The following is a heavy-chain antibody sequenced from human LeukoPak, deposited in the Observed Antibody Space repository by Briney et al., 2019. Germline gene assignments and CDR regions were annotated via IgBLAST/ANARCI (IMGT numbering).Heavy chain of an antibody. Sequence: RGSLRLSCAASGFTFSSYSMNWVRQAPEKGLEWVSSISSSSSYIYYADSVKGRFTISRDNAKNSLYLQMNSLRAEDTAVYYCARGTRGNWFDPWGQGTLVTVSS. J-gene: IGHJ5*02. CDR1: GFTFSSYS. V-gene: IGHV3-21*01. D-gene: IGHD1-14*01. CDR3: ARGTRGNWFDP. CDR2: ISSSSSYI.